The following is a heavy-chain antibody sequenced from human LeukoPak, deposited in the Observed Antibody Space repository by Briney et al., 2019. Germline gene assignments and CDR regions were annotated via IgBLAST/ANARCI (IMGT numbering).Heavy chain of an antibody. CDR2: ISYDGSNK. CDR3: AKDRYSSSSPVDY. J-gene: IGHJ4*02. CDR1: GFTFSSYG. Sequence: PGGSLRLSCAASGFTFSSYGMHWVRQAPGKGLEWVAAISYDGSNKYYADSVKGRFTISRDNSKNTLYLQMNSLRAEDTAVYYCAKDRYSSSSPVDYWGQGTLVTVSS. D-gene: IGHD6-6*01. V-gene: IGHV3-30*18.